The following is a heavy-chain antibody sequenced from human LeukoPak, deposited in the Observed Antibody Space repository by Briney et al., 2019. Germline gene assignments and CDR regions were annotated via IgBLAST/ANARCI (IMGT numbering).Heavy chain of an antibody. D-gene: IGHD5-18*01. V-gene: IGHV3-30*02. CDR2: IRYEESKK. CDR3: ARDCDEYSYGADY. CDR1: GFPFSSFG. Sequence: GGSRRLSWPPSGFPFSSFGMPWVGQPPGKGLGWVAFIRYEESKKNYAAPVKGRFTSSRDNSKNTLYLQMNSLRAEDTAVYYCARDCDEYSYGADYWGQGTLVTVSS. J-gene: IGHJ4*02.